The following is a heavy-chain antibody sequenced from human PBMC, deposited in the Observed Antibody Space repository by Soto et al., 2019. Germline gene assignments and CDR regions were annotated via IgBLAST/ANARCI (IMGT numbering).Heavy chain of an antibody. CDR2: ISSSSSYT. CDR3: ARARGTMVRGVPYYYYGMDV. CDR1: GFTFSDYY. V-gene: IGHV3-11*06. J-gene: IGHJ6*02. Sequence: GGSLRLSCAASGFTFSDYYMSWIRQAPGKGLEWVSYISSSSSYTNYADSVKGRFTISRDNAKNSLYLQMNSLRAEDTAVYYCARARGTMVRGVPYYYYGMDVWGQGTTVTVSS. D-gene: IGHD3-10*01.